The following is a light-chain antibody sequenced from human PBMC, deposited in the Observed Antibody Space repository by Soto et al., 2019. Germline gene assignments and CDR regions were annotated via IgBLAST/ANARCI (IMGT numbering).Light chain of an antibody. CDR1: SSDIGNNY. J-gene: IGLJ2*01. V-gene: IGLV1-51*01. CDR2: DNN. CDR3: GAWDDSLSAV. Sequence: QSVLTQPPSVSAVPGQKVTISCSGSSSDIGNNYVSWYQQLPGTAPKLLIYDNNKRPSGIPDRFSGSKSGTSATLGITGLQTGDEADYYCGAWDDSLSAVFGGGTKVTV.